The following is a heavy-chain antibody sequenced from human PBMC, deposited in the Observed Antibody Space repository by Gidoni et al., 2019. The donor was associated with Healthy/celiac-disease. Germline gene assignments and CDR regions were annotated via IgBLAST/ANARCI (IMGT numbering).Heavy chain of an antibody. J-gene: IGHJ3*02. D-gene: IGHD6-13*01. CDR1: GGTFSSYA. CDR3: ASTKTPTSSWSPFGAFDI. CDR2: IIPIFGTA. Sequence: QVQLVQSGAEVKKPGSSVKVSCKASGGTFSSYAISWVRQAPGQGLEWMGGIIPIFGTANYAQKFQGRVTITADESTSTAYMELSSLRSEDTAVYYCASTKTPTSSWSPFGAFDIWGQGTMVTVSS. V-gene: IGHV1-69*01.